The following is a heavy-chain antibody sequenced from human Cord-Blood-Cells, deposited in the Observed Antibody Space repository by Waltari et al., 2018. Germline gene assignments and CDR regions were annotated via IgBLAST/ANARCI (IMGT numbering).Heavy chain of an antibody. V-gene: IGHV3-30*02. CDR1: GFTCSTSG. Sequence: QVQLVESGGGVVQPGESLRLSCAASGFTCSTSGLHWVRQAPGKGLEWVAYIRSDGSNINYADSVKGRFTISRDNSKNTLYLQMNSLRAEDTAVYYCATYSASRGFNYWGQGTLVTVSS. CDR2: IRSDGSNI. D-gene: IGHD6-13*01. J-gene: IGHJ4*02. CDR3: ATYSASRGFNY.